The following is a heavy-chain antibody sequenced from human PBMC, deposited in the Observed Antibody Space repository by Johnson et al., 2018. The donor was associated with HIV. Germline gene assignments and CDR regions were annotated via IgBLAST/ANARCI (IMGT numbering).Heavy chain of an antibody. CDR1: GFTFSSYG. Sequence: QVQLVESGGGVVQPGGSLRLSCAASGFTFSSYGMHWVRQAPGKGLEWVAFIRYDGSNKYYADSVKGRITISRDNSKNTLYLQMNTLTVEDTAVYYCARDLWSRPGADALEMWGQGTMVTVSS. D-gene: IGHD1-1*01. J-gene: IGHJ3*02. CDR2: IRYDGSNK. V-gene: IGHV3-30*02. CDR3: ARDLWSRPGADALEM.